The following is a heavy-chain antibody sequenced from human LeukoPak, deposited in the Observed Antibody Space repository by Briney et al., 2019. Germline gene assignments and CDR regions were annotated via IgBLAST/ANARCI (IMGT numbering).Heavy chain of an antibody. Sequence: SETLSLTCAVYGGSFSGYYWSWIRQPPGKGLEWIGEINHSGSTNYNPSLKSRVTISVDTSKNQFSLKLSSVTAADTAVYYCARDHCSSTNCLDFDFWGQGTLVTVSS. CDR3: ARDHCSSTNCLDFDF. V-gene: IGHV4-34*01. J-gene: IGHJ4*02. CDR1: GGSFSGYY. CDR2: INHSGST. D-gene: IGHD2-2*01.